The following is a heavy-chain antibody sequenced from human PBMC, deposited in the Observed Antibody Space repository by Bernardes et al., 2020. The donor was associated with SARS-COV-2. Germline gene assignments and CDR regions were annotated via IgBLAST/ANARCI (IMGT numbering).Heavy chain of an antibody. J-gene: IGHJ4*02. Sequence: ASVKVSCKAPGNTFSNYYIHWVRQAPGQGLEWMAVLNPSDDSTTYAQTFQGRVTLTRDTSTTTVYMELSSLRSDDTAVYYCAQTTIGWYLPDSWGQGTLVVVS. D-gene: IGHD6-19*01. CDR3: AQTTIGWYLPDS. CDR1: GNTFSNYY. CDR2: LNPSDDST. V-gene: IGHV1-46*01.